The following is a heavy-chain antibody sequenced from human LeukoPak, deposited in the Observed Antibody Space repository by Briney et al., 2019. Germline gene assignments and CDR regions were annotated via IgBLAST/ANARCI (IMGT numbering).Heavy chain of an antibody. D-gene: IGHD4-17*01. CDR2: IYYSGST. CDR3: ARVARLRLTWYFDL. CDR1: GGSISSYY. V-gene: IGHV4-59*01. Sequence: SETLSLTCTISGGSISSYYWSWIRQPPGKGLEWIGYIYYSGSTNYNPSLKSRVTISVDTSKNQFSLKLSSVTAADTAVYYCARVARLRLTWYFDLWGRGTLVTVSS. J-gene: IGHJ2*01.